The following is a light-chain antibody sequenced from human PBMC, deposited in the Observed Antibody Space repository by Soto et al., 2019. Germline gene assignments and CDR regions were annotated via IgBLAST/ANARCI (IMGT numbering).Light chain of an antibody. CDR3: QQCHATPLT. J-gene: IGKJ5*01. Sequence: DIQMTQSPSSLSASIGDRVTITCRASQSISSYLNWYQQKPGKAPKLLIYAASSLQSGVPSRFSGSGSGTDFTLTISSLQPEDFAIYYCQQCHATPLTFGQGTRL. CDR2: AAS. V-gene: IGKV1-39*01. CDR1: QSISSY.